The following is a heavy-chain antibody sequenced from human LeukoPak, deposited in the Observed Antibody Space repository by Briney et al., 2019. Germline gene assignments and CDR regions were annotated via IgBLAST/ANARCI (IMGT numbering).Heavy chain of an antibody. CDR3: AREKDYGDTDYYYYYMDV. V-gene: IGHV4-59*12. CDR2: IYDSGST. J-gene: IGHJ6*03. CDR1: GGSISSYY. Sequence: SETLSLTCTVSGGSISSYYWSWIRQPPGKGLEWIGYIYDSGSTYYNPSLKSRVTISVDTSKNQFSLKLSSVTAADTAVYYCAREKDYGDTDYYYYYMDVWGKGTTVTVSS. D-gene: IGHD4-17*01.